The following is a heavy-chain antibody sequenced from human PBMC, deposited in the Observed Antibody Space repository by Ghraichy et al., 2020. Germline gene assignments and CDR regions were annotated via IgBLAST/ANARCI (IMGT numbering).Heavy chain of an antibody. V-gene: IGHV6-1*01. D-gene: IGHD5-18*01. CDR2: TYYRSKWYN. CDR1: GDSVSSNSAA. J-gene: IGHJ5*02. CDR3: AMSGYSYGFEWFDP. Sequence: SETLSLTCAISGDSVSSNSAAWNWIRQSPSRGLEWLGRTYYRSKWYNDYAVSVKSLITVNPDTSKNQFSLQLNSVTPEDTAVYYCAMSGYSYGFEWFDPWGQGTLVIVSP.